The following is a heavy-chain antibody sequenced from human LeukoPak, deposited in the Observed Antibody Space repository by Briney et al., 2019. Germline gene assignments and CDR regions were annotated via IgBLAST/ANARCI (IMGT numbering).Heavy chain of an antibody. CDR1: GFTFSSYA. J-gene: IGHJ1*01. V-gene: IGHV3-23*01. CDR3: ARAGYEVVAATDFQH. CDR2: ISGSGGST. Sequence: GGSLRLSCAASGFTFSSYAMSWVRQAPGKGLEWVSAISGSGGSTYYADSVKGRFTISRDNAKNSLYLQMNSLRAEDTAVYYCARAGYEVVAATDFQHWGQGTLVTVSS. D-gene: IGHD2-15*01.